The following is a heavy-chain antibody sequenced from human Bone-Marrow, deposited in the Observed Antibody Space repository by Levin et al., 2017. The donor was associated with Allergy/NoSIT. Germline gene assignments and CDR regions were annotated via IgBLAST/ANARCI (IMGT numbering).Heavy chain of an antibody. CDR2: INHSGST. J-gene: IGHJ3*02. V-gene: IGHV4-34*01. Sequence: NPSETLSLTCAVYGGSFSGYYWSWIRQPPGKGLEWIGEINHSGSTNYNPSLKSRVTISVDTSNNQFSLKLSSVTAADTAVYYCARELYGSGSYAYDAFDIWGQGTMVTVSS. CDR1: GGSFSGYY. D-gene: IGHD3-10*01. CDR3: ARELYGSGSYAYDAFDI.